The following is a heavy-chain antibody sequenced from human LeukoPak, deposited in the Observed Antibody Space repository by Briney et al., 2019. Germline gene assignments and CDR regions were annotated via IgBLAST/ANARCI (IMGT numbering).Heavy chain of an antibody. Sequence: SETLSLTCTVSGGSISSYYWSWIRQPPGKGLEWIGYIYYSGSTNYNPSLKSRVTISVDTSKNQFSLKLSSVTAAGTAVYYCARGSIAVAVAADYWGQGTLVTVSS. V-gene: IGHV4-59*01. J-gene: IGHJ4*02. D-gene: IGHD6-19*01. CDR2: IYYSGST. CDR3: ARGSIAVAVAADY. CDR1: GGSISSYY.